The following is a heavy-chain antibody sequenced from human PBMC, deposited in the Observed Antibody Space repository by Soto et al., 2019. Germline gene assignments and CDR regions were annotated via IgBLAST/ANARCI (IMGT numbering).Heavy chain of an antibody. D-gene: IGHD3-10*01. CDR2: IIPMLGMS. V-gene: IGHV1-69*02. Sequence: QVQLVQSGAEVKKPGSSVRVSCTASGDTFNFYTISWVRQVPGRGPEWMGRIIPMLGMSNYAQKFQGRVTIMADKSTSTVYMNLSGLTSEDTAVYYCATNYGSGSTHFDCWGQGTLVSVSS. CDR1: GDTFNFYT. CDR3: ATNYGSGSTHFDC. J-gene: IGHJ4*02.